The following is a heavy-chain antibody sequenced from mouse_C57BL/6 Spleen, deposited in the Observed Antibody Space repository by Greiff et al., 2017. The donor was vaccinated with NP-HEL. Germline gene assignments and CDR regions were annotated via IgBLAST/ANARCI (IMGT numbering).Heavy chain of an antibody. CDR3: ARREVYDGYPFAY. Sequence: EVKLVESGGGLVKPGGSLKLSCAASGFTFSDYGMHWVRQAPEKGLEWVAYISSGSSTIYYADTVKGRFTISRDNAKNTLFLQMTSLRSEDTAMYYCARREVYDGYPFAYWGQGTLVTVSA. J-gene: IGHJ3*01. CDR1: GFTFSDYG. D-gene: IGHD2-3*01. CDR2: ISSGSSTI. V-gene: IGHV5-17*01.